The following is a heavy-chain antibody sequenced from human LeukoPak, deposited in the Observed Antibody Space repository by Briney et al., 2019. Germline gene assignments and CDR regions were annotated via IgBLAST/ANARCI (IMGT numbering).Heavy chain of an antibody. J-gene: IGHJ4*02. CDR3: ARGRLSRVNPPYIDC. CDR1: GRSFSVYY. CDR2: IIHSGST. D-gene: IGHD1-14*01. Sequence: SDTLSLLCAVYGRSFSVYYWSWLRHPRRKGLEWIGEIIHSGSTNHHPPLKSRVPISEETSKKHFSLKLTSVTAAEPAVFYFARGRLSRVNPPYIDCWGEGTLVSVSS. V-gene: IGHV4-34*01.